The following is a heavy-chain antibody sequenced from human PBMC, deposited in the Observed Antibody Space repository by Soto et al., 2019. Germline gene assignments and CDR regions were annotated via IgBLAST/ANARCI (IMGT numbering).Heavy chain of an antibody. CDR3: AREGSGWHWFDP. CDR2: LYYRGST. CDR1: GGSISSYY. D-gene: IGHD3-10*01. V-gene: IGHV4-59*01. Sequence: QVQLQESGPGLVKPSETLSLTCTVSGGSISSYYWSWIRQPPGKGLEWVGYLYYRGSTNYNPSLKSRVTISVDTSQTPLSLKLSSVTAADTAVYYCAREGSGWHWFDPWGQGTLVTVSS. J-gene: IGHJ5*02.